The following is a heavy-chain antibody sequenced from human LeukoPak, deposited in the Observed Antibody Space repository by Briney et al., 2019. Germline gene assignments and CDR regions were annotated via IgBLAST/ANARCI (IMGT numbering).Heavy chain of an antibody. CDR2: IYSSGST. CDR3: ARAYVMVRGVLIDY. D-gene: IGHD3-10*01. V-gene: IGHV4-61*02. Sequence: SETLSLTCTVSGDSISSGSYYWSWIRHPAGKGLEWIGRIYSSGSTNYNPSLKSRVTISVDTSKNQFSLKLSSVTAADTAIYYCARAYVMVRGVLIDYWGQGTLVTVTS. J-gene: IGHJ4*02. CDR1: GDSISSGSYY.